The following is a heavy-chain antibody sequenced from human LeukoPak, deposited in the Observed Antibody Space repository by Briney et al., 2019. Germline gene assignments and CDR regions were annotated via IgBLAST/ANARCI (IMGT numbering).Heavy chain of an antibody. CDR1: GYTFTGYY. J-gene: IGHJ4*02. D-gene: IGHD6-19*01. CDR3: ARAPLYSSGWYARYYFDY. CDR2: INPNSGGT. Sequence: ASVKVSCKASGYTFTGYYMHWVRQAPGQGLEWMGWINPNSGGTNYAQKFRGRVTMTRDTSISTAYMELSRLRSDDTAVYYCARAPLYSSGWYARYYFDYWGQGTLVTVSS. V-gene: IGHV1-2*02.